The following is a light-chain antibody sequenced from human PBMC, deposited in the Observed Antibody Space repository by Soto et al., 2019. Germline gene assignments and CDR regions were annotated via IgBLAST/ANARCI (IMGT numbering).Light chain of an antibody. J-gene: IGLJ3*02. Sequence: QSVLTQPPSVSEAPRQRVTISCSGSSSNIGNNAVNWYQQLPGKAPKLLIYYDDLLPSGVSDRFSGSKSGTSASLAISGLQSEDEADYSCAAWDDSLRSWVFGGGTKLTVL. CDR2: YDD. CDR3: AAWDDSLRSWV. V-gene: IGLV1-36*01. CDR1: SSNIGNNA.